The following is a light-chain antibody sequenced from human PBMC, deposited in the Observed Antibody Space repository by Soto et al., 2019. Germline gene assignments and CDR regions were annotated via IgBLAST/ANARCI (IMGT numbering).Light chain of an antibody. Sequence: VLTQSPATLSLSPGARALLSCGASQSVSGYLAWYQLKPGRAPRLLIYDVSNRATGIPARFSGSGSGTDFTLTIRSLEHEDFAVYYCQQRATFGGGTKVDIK. CDR2: DVS. V-gene: IGKV3-11*01. J-gene: IGKJ4*01. CDR1: QSVSGY. CDR3: QQRAT.